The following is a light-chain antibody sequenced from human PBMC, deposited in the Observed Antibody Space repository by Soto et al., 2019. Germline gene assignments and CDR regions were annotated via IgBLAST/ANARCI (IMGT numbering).Light chain of an antibody. CDR1: SSDVGSYNR. CDR3: SLYTSSSTFYV. Sequence: QSALTQPPSVSGSPGQSVTISCTGTSSDVGSYNRVSWYQQPPGTAPKLMIYEVSNRPSGVPDRFSGSKSGNTASLTISGLQAEDEADYYCSLYTSSSTFYVFGTGTKV. CDR2: EVS. J-gene: IGLJ1*01. V-gene: IGLV2-18*01.